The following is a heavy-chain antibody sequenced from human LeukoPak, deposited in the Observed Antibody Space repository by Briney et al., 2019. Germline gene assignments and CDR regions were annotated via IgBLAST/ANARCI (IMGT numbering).Heavy chain of an antibody. CDR2: IWNDGSDE. CDR1: GFIFSKYA. Sequence: PGRSLRLSCAASGFIFSKYAMHWVRQTPGKGLERVAAIWNDGSDENYADSVKGRFTISSDNSKNTLYLQMNSLRAEDTAVYYCAFEIGRSQGAFDIWGQGTMITVSS. J-gene: IGHJ3*02. V-gene: IGHV3-33*01. D-gene: IGHD1-26*01. CDR3: AFEIGRSQGAFDI.